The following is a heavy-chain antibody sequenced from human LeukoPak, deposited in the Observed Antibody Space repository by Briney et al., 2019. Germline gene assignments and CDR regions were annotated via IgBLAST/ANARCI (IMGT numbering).Heavy chain of an antibody. CDR1: GFTFSSYA. CDR2: ISYDGSNK. J-gene: IGHJ3*02. V-gene: IGHV3-30-3*01. Sequence: GGSLRLSCAASGFTFSSYAMHWVRQAPGKGLEWVAVISYDGSNKYYADSVKGRFTISRDNSKNTLYLQMNSLRAEDTAVYYCAIRIAAAGTGAFDIWGQGTMVTVSS. D-gene: IGHD6-13*01. CDR3: AIRIAAAGTGAFDI.